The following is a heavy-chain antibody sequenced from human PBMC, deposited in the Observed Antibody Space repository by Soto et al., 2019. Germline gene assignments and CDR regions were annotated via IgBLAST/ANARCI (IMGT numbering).Heavy chain of an antibody. Sequence: QVQLVQSGAEVKKPGSSVKVSCKASGGSFTNFIVTWVRQAPGQGLEWMGRIIPVLDVEYYAQKFQGRLTITADKSTNTAYRELSSLSSEDTAVYYCAKSLTPGSATPSYYDMDVWGLGTTVTVSS. J-gene: IGHJ6*02. CDR3: AKSLTPGSATPSYYDMDV. D-gene: IGHD2-15*01. CDR2: IIPVLDVE. V-gene: IGHV1-69*02. CDR1: GGSFTNFI.